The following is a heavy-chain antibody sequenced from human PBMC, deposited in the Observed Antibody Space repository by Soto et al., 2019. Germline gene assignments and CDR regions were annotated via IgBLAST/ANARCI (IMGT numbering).Heavy chain of an antibody. CDR3: ARDINPGIVGTQSGDY. D-gene: IGHD1-26*01. J-gene: IGHJ4*02. V-gene: IGHV1-46*01. CDR1: GYTFTSYY. CDR2: INPSGGST. Sequence: GASVKVSCKASGYTFTSYYMHWVRQAPGRGLEWMGIINPSGGSTSYAQKFQGRVTMTRDTSTSTVYMELSSLRSEDTAVYYCARDINPGIVGTQSGDYWGQGTLVTVSS.